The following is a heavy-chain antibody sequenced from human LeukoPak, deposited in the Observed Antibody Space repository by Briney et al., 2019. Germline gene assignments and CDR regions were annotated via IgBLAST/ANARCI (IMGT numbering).Heavy chain of an antibody. V-gene: IGHV4-39*01. Sequence: TSETLSLTCTVSGGSISSSSYYWGWIRQPPGKGLEWIGSIYYSGSTYYNPSLKSRVTISVDTSKNQFSLKLSSVTAADTAVYYCARLVLHCSSTSSRNWFDPWGQGTLVTVSS. D-gene: IGHD2-2*01. CDR2: IYYSGST. J-gene: IGHJ5*02. CDR1: GGSISSSSYY. CDR3: ARLVLHCSSTSSRNWFDP.